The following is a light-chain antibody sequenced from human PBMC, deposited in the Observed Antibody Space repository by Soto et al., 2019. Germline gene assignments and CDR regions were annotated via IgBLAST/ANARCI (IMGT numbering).Light chain of an antibody. CDR2: AAS. CDR3: QQSHSTLMYT. CDR1: QSISSH. V-gene: IGKV1-39*01. Sequence: DIQMTQSPSSLSASVGDRVTITCRASQSISSHLNWYQQRPGKAPKLLIYAASSLQSGVPSRFSGSGSGTDFTLTISSLQPEDFATYYCQQSHSTLMYTFGQGTKLEIK. J-gene: IGKJ2*01.